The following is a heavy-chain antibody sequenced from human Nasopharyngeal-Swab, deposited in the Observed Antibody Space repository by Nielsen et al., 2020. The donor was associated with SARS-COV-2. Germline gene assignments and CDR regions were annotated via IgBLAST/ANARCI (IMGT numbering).Heavy chain of an antibody. CDR3: ARDPAYYFGSGGYYPDY. J-gene: IGHJ4*02. D-gene: IGHD3-10*01. V-gene: IGHV3-48*02. CDR2: ISSSSSSI. CDR1: GFTFSSYS. Sequence: GESLKISCAASGFTFSSYSMNWVRQAPGKGLEWVSYISSSSSSIYYADSVKGRFTISRDNAKNSLCLQMDSLRDEDSAVYYCARDPAYYFGSGGYYPDYWGQGTLVTVSS.